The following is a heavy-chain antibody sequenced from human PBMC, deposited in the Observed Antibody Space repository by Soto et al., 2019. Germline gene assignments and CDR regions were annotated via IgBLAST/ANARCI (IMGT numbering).Heavy chain of an antibody. D-gene: IGHD4-4*01. CDR3: ARGYDYSNHLDY. V-gene: IGHV1-69*02. J-gene: IGHJ4*02. CDR2: IIPILGIA. Sequence: ASVKVSCKASGGTFSSYTISWVRQAPGQGLEWMGRIIPILGIANYAQKFQGRVTITADKSTSTAYMELSSLRSEDTAVYYCARGYDYSNHLDYWGQGTLVTVSS. CDR1: GGTFSSYT.